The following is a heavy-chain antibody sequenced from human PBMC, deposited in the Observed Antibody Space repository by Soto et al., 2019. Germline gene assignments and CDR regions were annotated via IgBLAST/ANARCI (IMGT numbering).Heavy chain of an antibody. CDR2: IWYDGSNK. D-gene: IGHD2-2*02. CDR3: AGEAIVVPAAIQRQGNWFDP. J-gene: IGHJ5*02. V-gene: IGHV3-33*01. Sequence: PGGSLRLSCAASGFTFSSYGMHWVRQAPGKGLEWVAVIWYDGSNKYYADSVKGRFTISRDNSKNTLYLQMNSLRAEDTAVYYCAGEAIVVPAAIQRQGNWFDPWGQGTLVTVSS. CDR1: GFTFSSYG.